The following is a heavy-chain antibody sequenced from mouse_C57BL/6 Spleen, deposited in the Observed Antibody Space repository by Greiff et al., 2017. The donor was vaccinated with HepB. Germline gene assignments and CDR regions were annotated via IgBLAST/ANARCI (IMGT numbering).Heavy chain of an antibody. V-gene: IGHV5-6*02. CDR2: ISSGGSYT. D-gene: IGHD3-2*02. Sequence: EVMLVESGGDLVKPGGSLQLSCAASGFTFSSYGMSWVRQTPDKRLEWVATISSGGSYTYYPDRVKGRFTISRDNAKNTLYLQMSSLKSEDTAMYYGARRQGRPYYFDYWGQGTTLTVSS. J-gene: IGHJ2*01. CDR1: GFTFSSYG. CDR3: ARRQGRPYYFDY.